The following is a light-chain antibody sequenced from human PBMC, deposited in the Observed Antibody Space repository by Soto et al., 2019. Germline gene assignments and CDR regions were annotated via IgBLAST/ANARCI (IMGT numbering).Light chain of an antibody. V-gene: IGKV3-20*01. J-gene: IGKJ1*01. CDR2: GAS. CDR3: QQCGTSPWT. CDR1: QSVNSNF. Sequence: EIVLTQSPGTPPFSPEDRATLACRASQSVNSNFLAWYQQKPGQAPRLLIYGASSSATGIPDTFSGSGSGTDFTLTISRLEPGDFAVYYCQQCGTSPWTFGQGTKVDIK.